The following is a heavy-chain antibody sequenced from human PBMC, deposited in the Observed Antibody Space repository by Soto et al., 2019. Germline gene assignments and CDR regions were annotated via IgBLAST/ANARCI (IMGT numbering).Heavy chain of an antibody. CDR3: AASGRGYDSYYYYDGMDV. D-gene: IGHD5-12*01. CDR2: INPSGGST. V-gene: IGHV1-46*01. J-gene: IGHJ6*02. CDR1: GYTFTSYY. Sequence: ASVKVSCKASGYTFTSYYMHWVRQAPGQGLEWMGIINPSGGSTSYAQKFQGRVTMTRDTSTSTVYMELSSLRSEDTAVYYCAASGRGYDSYYYYDGMDVWGQGTTVTVS.